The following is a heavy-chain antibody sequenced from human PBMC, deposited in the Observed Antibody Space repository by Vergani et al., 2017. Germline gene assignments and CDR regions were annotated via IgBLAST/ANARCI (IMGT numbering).Heavy chain of an antibody. J-gene: IGHJ5*02. Sequence: QLQLQESGPGLVKPSETLSLTCSVSGGSMSGYYWSWIRQPPGKELEWIGYMYHSGSTNYNPSLETRFTISGDTSKNQFSLKLNSVTAADTAVYYCGRVADFYGLGSRLLDLWGQGILVTVSS. CDR1: GGSMSGYY. V-gene: IGHV4-59*01. D-gene: IGHD3-10*01. CDR3: GRVADFYGLGSRLLDL. CDR2: MYHSGST.